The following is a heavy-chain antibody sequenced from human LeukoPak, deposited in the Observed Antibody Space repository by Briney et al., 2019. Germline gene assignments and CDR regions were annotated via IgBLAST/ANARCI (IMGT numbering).Heavy chain of an antibody. V-gene: IGHV4-4*02. CDR2: IYHSGST. D-gene: IGHD5-12*01. CDR1: GGSISSSNW. J-gene: IGHJ5*02. CDR3: ARRGATNRFDP. Sequence: SETPSLTCAVSGGSISSSNWWSWVRPPPGKGLEWIGEIYHSGSTNYNPSLKSRVTISVDKSKNQFSLKLSSVTAADTAVYYCARRGATNRFDPWGQGTLVTVSS.